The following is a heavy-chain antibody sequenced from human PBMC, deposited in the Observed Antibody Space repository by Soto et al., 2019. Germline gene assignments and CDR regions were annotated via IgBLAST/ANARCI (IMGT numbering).Heavy chain of an antibody. D-gene: IGHD2-15*01. CDR1: GFTVRSYS. Sequence: PGGALRLSCISSGFTVRSYSMNWVRQAPGKGLEWVSGIRGFSPYTFYAESVKGRFTISRDSAKNSLYLQMNSLRAEDTAVYYCARDRGYDAHDYYYNAMDVWGQGTTVTVSS. CDR3: ARDRGYDAHDYYYNAMDV. J-gene: IGHJ6*02. CDR2: IRGFSPYT. V-gene: IGHV3-21*01.